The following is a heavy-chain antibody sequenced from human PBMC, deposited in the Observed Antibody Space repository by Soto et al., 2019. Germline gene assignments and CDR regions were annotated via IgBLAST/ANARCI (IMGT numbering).Heavy chain of an antibody. CDR2: IYYSGST. J-gene: IGHJ6*02. D-gene: IGHD6-13*01. CDR1: GGSISSGGYS. CDR3: ARSVDSSTVYGMDV. Sequence: QLQLQESGSGLVKPSQTLSLTCAVSGGSISSGGYSWSWIRQPPGKGLEWIGFIYYSGSTYYNPSLKSRITISEDRSKNQFSLKLSAVTAADTAVYYCARSVDSSTVYGMDVWGQGTTVSVSS. V-gene: IGHV4-30-2*01.